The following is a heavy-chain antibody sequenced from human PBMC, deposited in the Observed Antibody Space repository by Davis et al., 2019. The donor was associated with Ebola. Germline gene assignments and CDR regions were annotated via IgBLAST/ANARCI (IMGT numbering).Heavy chain of an antibody. CDR2: IRYDGSNK. Sequence: GESLKISCAASGFTFSSYGMHWVRQAPGKGLEWVAFIRYDGSNKYYADSVRGRFTISRDNSKNTLYLQMNSLRAEDTAVYYCANDTPPLDYYDSSGYPGAFGYWGQGTLVTVSS. D-gene: IGHD3-22*01. CDR1: GFTFSSYG. V-gene: IGHV3-30*02. CDR3: ANDTPPLDYYDSSGYPGAFGY. J-gene: IGHJ4*02.